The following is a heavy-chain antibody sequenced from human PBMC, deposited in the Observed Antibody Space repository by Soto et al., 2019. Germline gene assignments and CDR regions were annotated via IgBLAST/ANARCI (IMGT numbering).Heavy chain of an antibody. CDR2: IFHSGST. CDR1: GYSITTGYS. Sequence: SETLSLTCAVSGYSITTGYSWGWVRQPPGKGLEWIGNIFHSGSTYYNPSLKSRLTVSADTSKNQFSLKLRSVTAADTAIYYCARESSGGNSDFDIWGQGTMVTVSS. V-gene: IGHV4-38-2*01. CDR3: ARESSGGNSDFDI. J-gene: IGHJ3*02. D-gene: IGHD2-21*02.